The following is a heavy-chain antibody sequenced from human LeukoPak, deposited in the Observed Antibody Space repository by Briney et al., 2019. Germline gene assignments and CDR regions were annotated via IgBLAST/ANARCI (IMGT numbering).Heavy chain of an antibody. CDR3: AREIVAGRGYYFYYMDV. Sequence: ASVKVSCKASGYTFTSNGIYWVRQAPGQGLEWMGWISAHNGDTNYAQKFQGRVTMTADTSTGTAYMELRSLRSDDTAVYYCAREIVAGRGYYFYYMDVWGSGTTVTVSS. J-gene: IGHJ6*03. CDR1: GYTFTSNG. CDR2: ISAHNGDT. D-gene: IGHD3-22*01. V-gene: IGHV1-18*01.